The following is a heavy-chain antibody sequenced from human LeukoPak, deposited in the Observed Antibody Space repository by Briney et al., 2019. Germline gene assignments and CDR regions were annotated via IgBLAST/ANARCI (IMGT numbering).Heavy chain of an antibody. D-gene: IGHD3-22*01. V-gene: IGHV3-53*01. J-gene: IGHJ4*02. Sequence: GGSLRLSCAASGFTVSSNYMSWVRQAPGKGLEWVSVIYSGGSAYNADFLKGRFTISRDISKNTLYLQMNSLRAEDTAVYYCARGGDSGGNYPFDYWGQGTLVTVSS. CDR3: ARGGDSGGNYPFDY. CDR2: IYSGGSA. CDR1: GFTVSSNY.